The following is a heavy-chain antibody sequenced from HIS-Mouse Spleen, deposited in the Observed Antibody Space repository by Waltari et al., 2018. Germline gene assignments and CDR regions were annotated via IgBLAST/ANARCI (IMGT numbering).Heavy chain of an antibody. D-gene: IGHD3-3*01. Sequence: GPGLVKPSETLSLTCTVSGGSISSYYWSWIRQPAGKGLEWIGRIYTSGSTNDNPSLKSRVTMSVDTSKNQLSLKLSSVTAADTAVYYCARESVFGNDCWSGYYDYYYDGMDVWGQGTTVTVSS. CDR2: IYTSGST. J-gene: IGHJ6*02. CDR1: GGSISSYY. V-gene: IGHV4-4*07. CDR3: ARESVFGNDCWSGYYDYYYDGMDV.